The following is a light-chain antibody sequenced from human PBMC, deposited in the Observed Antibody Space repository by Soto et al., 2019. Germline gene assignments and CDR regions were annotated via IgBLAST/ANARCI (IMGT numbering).Light chain of an antibody. Sequence: QSVLTQPPSVSAAPGQKVTISCSGSSSNIGNKYVSWYQQLPRTAPKLLIYDNDKRPSGIPDRFSGSKSGTSATLGITGLQTGDEADYYCGTWDSSLSAYVFGTGTKVTV. CDR3: GTWDSSLSAYV. V-gene: IGLV1-51*01. J-gene: IGLJ1*01. CDR2: DND. CDR1: SSNIGNKY.